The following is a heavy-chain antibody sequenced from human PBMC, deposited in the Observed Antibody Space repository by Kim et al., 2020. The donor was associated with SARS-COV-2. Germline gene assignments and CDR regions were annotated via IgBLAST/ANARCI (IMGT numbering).Heavy chain of an antibody. CDR3: AAQENSGHE. D-gene: IGHD5-12*01. V-gene: IGHV3-21*01. J-gene: IGHJ4*02. Sequence: RYIYYAASGKGRFNIPRDNAKNSLYLQMNSLRAEDTAVYYCAAQENSGHEWGQGTLVTVSS. CDR2: RYI.